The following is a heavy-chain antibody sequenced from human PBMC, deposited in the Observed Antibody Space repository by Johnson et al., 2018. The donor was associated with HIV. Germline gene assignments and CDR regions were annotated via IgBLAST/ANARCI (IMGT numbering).Heavy chain of an antibody. Sequence: VQLVESGGGLVQPGGSLRLSCAASGFTVSASSMIWVRQAPGEGLKWVSLIYTGGITYYADSVKGRFTISRDNSKNTLDLQMNSLRAEDTAVYYCAGGFYYGSGSYHGAFDIWGKGTMVTVSS. CDR2: IYTGGIT. J-gene: IGHJ3*02. CDR1: GFTVSASS. D-gene: IGHD3-10*01. CDR3: AGGFYYGSGSYHGAFDI. V-gene: IGHV3-66*01.